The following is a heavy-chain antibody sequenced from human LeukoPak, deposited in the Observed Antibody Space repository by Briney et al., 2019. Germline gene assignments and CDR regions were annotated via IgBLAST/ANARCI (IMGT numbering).Heavy chain of an antibody. CDR1: GFTFSSYG. D-gene: IGHD6-13*01. CDR3: AKASDPGIAAAGSYYYYYYMDV. J-gene: IGHJ6*03. V-gene: IGHV3-30*18. CDR2: ISYDGSNK. Sequence: PGGSLRLSCAASGFTFSSYGMHWVRQAPGKGLEWVAVISYDGSNKYYADSVKGRFTISRDNSKNTLYLQMNSLRAEDTAVYYCAKASDPGIAAAGSYYYYYYMDVWGKGTTVTVSS.